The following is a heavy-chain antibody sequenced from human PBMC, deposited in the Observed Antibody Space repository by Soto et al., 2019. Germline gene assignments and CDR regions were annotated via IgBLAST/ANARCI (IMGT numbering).Heavy chain of an antibody. J-gene: IGHJ6*03. Sequence: EVQLVESGGGLVQPGGSLRLSCAASGFSFSDFWMSWVRQGPGKGLEWLANTNQDGSEKYYVDSVKGRFISSRDNAKNSLFLQMNSLRAEDTAVYFCARDKITGGDYCMDVWGKGTTVTVSS. D-gene: IGHD1-20*01. CDR3: ARDKITGGDYCMDV. CDR2: TNQDGSEK. V-gene: IGHV3-7*01. CDR1: GFSFSDFW.